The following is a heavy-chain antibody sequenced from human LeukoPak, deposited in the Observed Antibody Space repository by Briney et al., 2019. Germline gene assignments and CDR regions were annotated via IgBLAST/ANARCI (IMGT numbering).Heavy chain of an antibody. V-gene: IGHV1-2*02. Sequence: ASVKVSCKASGYTFTGYYMHWVRQAPGQGLEWMGWINPNSGGTNYAQKFQGRVTMTRDTSISTAYMELSRLRSDDTAVYYCSRDHDYDFWIDYYMDVWGKGTTVTVSS. CDR2: INPNSGGT. CDR1: GYTFTGYY. J-gene: IGHJ6*03. CDR3: SRDHDYDFWIDYYMDV. D-gene: IGHD3-3*01.